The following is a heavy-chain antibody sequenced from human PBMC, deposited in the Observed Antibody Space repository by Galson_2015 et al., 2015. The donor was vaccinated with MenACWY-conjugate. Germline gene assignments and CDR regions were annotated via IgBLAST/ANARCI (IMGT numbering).Heavy chain of an antibody. J-gene: IGHJ4*02. V-gene: IGHV3-49*04. CDR1: GFSFGDYP. CDR2: IRSKGFGETT. Sequence: SLRLSCATSGFSFGDYPLSWVRQAPGKGLEWVGFIRSKGFGETTEYAAPVKDRFTISRDDSTRIAYLQMNSLKTDDTAVYYCTSRLIGVIAAFDYWGQGTLVT. D-gene: IGHD3-22*01. CDR3: TSRLIGVIAAFDY.